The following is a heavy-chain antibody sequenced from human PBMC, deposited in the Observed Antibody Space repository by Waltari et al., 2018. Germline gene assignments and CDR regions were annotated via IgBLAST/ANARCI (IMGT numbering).Heavy chain of an antibody. Sequence: QVQLQESGPGLVKPSETLSLTCTVSGGSISSYYWSWIRQPPGKGLELIGYIYYSWSTNYHPSLKSRVTISVDTSKNQFSLKLSSVTAADTAVYYCARGGILWFGELSWGQGTLVTVSS. D-gene: IGHD3-10*01. J-gene: IGHJ4*02. V-gene: IGHV4-59*01. CDR3: ARGGILWFGELS. CDR1: GGSISSYY. CDR2: IYYSWST.